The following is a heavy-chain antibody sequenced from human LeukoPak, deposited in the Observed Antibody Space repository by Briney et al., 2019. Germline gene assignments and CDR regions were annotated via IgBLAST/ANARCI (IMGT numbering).Heavy chain of an antibody. Sequence: ASVKVSCKASGYTFTGYYMHWVRQAPGQGLEWMGWINPKTGGTSYAQKFQGRVTMTRDTSISTVNMELSRLTSDDTAVYYCARATAENDRWGQGTLVTVSS. CDR2: INPKTGGT. D-gene: IGHD1-14*01. CDR3: ARATAENDR. J-gene: IGHJ5*02. V-gene: IGHV1-2*02. CDR1: GYTFTGYY.